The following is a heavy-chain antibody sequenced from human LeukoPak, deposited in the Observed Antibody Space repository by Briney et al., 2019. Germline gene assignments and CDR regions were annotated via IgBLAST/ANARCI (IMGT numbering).Heavy chain of an antibody. CDR3: ARVDYDSDY. J-gene: IGHJ4*02. Sequence: GGSLRLSCAASGFTFNTYSMNWVRQAPGKGLEWVSVIYSGGSTYYADSVKGRITISRDNSKNTLYLQMNSLRAEDTAVYYCARVDYDSDYWGQGTLVTVSS. CDR2: IYSGGST. CDR1: GFTFNTYS. D-gene: IGHD3-22*01. V-gene: IGHV3-53*01.